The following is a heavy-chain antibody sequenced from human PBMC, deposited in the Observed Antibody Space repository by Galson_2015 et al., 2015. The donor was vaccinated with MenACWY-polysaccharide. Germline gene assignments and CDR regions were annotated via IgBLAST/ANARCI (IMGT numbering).Heavy chain of an antibody. Sequence: SVKVSCKASGYTFTGYYMHWVRQAPGQGLEWMGWINPNSGGTNYAQKFQGRVTMTRDTSISTAYMELSRLRSDDTAVYHCSRQWLEYGDGMDVWGQGTTVTVSS. CDR2: INPNSGGT. D-gene: IGHD6-19*01. J-gene: IGHJ6*02. CDR3: SRQWLEYGDGMDV. CDR1: GYTFTGYY. V-gene: IGHV1-2*02.